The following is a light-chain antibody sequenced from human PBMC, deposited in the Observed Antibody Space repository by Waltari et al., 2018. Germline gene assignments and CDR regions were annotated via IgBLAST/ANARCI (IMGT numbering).Light chain of an antibody. CDR2: ETN. V-gene: IGLV1-51*01. CDR1: AAHIGNNI. CDR3: GTWDNSLSGWV. J-gene: IGLJ3*02. Sequence: QSALTQPPSESAAPGQKVNHPCSGAAAHIGNNIVSGYQQFPGASPKLLIFETNNRPSGIPDRFSGSKSGTSATLGITGLQTGDEADYYCGTWDNSLSGWVFGTGTKLTVL.